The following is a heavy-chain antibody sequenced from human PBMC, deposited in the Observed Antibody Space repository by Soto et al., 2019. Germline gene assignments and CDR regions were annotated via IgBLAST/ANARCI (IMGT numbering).Heavy chain of an antibody. CDR2: IYYSGST. CDR1: GGSISSGGYY. D-gene: IGHD2-21*01. Sequence: PSETLSLTCTVSGGSISSGGYYWSWIRQHPGKGLEWIGYIYYSGSTYYNPSLKSRVTISVDTSKNQFSLKLSSVTAADTAVYYCAPLGAYYQSLDPWGPGTLVTVSS. J-gene: IGHJ5*02. V-gene: IGHV4-31*03. CDR3: APLGAYYQSLDP.